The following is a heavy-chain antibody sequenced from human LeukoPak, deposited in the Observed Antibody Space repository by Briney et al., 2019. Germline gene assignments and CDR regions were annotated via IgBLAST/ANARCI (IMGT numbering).Heavy chain of an antibody. CDR2: IYNSGNT. J-gene: IGHJ4*02. Sequence: PSEALSLTCTVSGGSITSGGYYWRWIRQHPGKGLEWIGYIYNSGNTYYNPSLESRVTISVDTSKTQFSLRLTSVTAADTAVYYCARSRVAAAGLFVYWGQGTLVSVSS. CDR3: ARSRVAAAGLFVY. V-gene: IGHV4-31*03. D-gene: IGHD6-13*01. CDR1: GGSITSGGYY.